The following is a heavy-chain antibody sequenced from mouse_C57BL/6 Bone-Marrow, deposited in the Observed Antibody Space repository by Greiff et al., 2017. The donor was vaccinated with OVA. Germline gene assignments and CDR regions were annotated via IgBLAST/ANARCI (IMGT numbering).Heavy chain of an antibody. Sequence: LVESGGGLVQPGGSLKLSCASSGFTFSDYYMYWVRQTPEKRLEWVAYISNGGGSNYYPDTVKGRFTISRDNAKNTLYLQMSRLKSEDTAMYYCARLTGDYWGQGTSVTVSS. CDR3: ARLTGDY. J-gene: IGHJ4*01. CDR1: GFTFSDYY. V-gene: IGHV5-12*01. CDR2: ISNGGGSN. D-gene: IGHD1-1*01.